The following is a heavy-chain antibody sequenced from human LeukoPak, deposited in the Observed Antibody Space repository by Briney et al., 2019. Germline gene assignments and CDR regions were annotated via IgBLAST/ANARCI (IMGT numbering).Heavy chain of an antibody. D-gene: IGHD2-15*01. Sequence: GGSLRLSCAASGFTFSSYSMNWVRQAPGKGLEWVSFISGRSNYIYYADSVRGRFTISRDNAKNTLYLQVNSLRAEDTAIYYCAKGAVDQRLDYFYYMDVWGKGTTVTISS. CDR1: GFTFSSYS. V-gene: IGHV3-21*01. CDR2: ISGRSNYI. CDR3: AKGAVDQRLDYFYYMDV. J-gene: IGHJ6*03.